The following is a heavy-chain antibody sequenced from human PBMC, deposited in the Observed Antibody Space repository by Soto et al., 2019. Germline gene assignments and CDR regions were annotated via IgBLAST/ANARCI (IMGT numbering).Heavy chain of an antibody. V-gene: IGHV4-39*01. Sequence: QVQLQESGPGLVKPSETLSLTCRMSGGSISNTSYYWVWIRQPPGKGLDWIGSIYYSGSTYYNPSPRVGFATSGDKSKNKFSLRLNSVPAADRAAYYCARKPVQYCSLEDYFPYNGLDVWGHGTTVIVSS. CDR3: ARKPVQYCSLEDYFPYNGLDV. D-gene: IGHD3-10*02. CDR1: GGSISNTSYY. J-gene: IGHJ6*02. CDR2: IYYSGST.